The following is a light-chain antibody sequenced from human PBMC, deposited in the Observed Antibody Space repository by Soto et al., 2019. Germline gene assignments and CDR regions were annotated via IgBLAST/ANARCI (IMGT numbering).Light chain of an antibody. CDR2: DVS. CDR3: SSYTSRSTVV. CDR1: SSDVGGYNY. J-gene: IGLJ2*01. Sequence: QSVLTQPASVSGSPGQSITISCTGTSSDVGGYNYVSWYQQHPGKAPKVMIYDVSNRPSGVSNRFSGSKSGNTASLTISGLQAEDEADYYCSSYTSRSTVVIGGGTKLTVL. V-gene: IGLV2-14*01.